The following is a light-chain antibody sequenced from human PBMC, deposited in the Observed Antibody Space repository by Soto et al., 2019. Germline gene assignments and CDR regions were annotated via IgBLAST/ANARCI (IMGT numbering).Light chain of an antibody. CDR3: QQHGSSPRT. CDR2: DAS. J-gene: IGKJ1*01. CDR1: QSVGSY. Sequence: EVVLTQSPGTLSLSPGERATLSCRASQSVGSYLAWYQQKPGQAPRLLIHDASSRATGISDRFSGSGSGTDFTLTISRLEPEDLAVYYCQQHGSSPRTFGQGTKVEIK. V-gene: IGKV3-20*01.